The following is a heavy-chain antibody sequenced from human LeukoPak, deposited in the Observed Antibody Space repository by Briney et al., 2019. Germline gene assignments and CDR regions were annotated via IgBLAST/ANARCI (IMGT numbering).Heavy chain of an antibody. CDR2: INTDGSST. CDR1: GFTFSSYW. J-gene: IGHJ4*02. CDR3: ASWGQQLALVY. D-gene: IGHD6-13*01. V-gene: IGHV3-74*01. Sequence: GGSLRLSCAASGFTFSSYWMHWVRQAPGKGLVWVSRINTDGSSTSYADSVKGRFTISRDNAKNSLYLQMNSLRVEDTAVYYCASWGQQLALVYWGQGTLVTVSS.